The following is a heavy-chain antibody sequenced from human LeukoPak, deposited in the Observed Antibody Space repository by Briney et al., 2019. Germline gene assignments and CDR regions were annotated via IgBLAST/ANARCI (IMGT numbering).Heavy chain of an antibody. CDR1: GYTFTGYY. CDR3: ARVTPLIVVVPAAKRKNWFDP. CDR2: INPNSGGT. V-gene: IGHV1-2*06. D-gene: IGHD2-2*01. J-gene: IGHJ5*02. Sequence: ASVKVSCKASGYTFTGYYMHWVRQAPGQGLEWMGRINPNSGGTNYAQKFQGRVTMTRDTSISTAYMELSRLRSDDTAVYYCARVTPLIVVVPAAKRKNWFDPWGQGTLVTVSS.